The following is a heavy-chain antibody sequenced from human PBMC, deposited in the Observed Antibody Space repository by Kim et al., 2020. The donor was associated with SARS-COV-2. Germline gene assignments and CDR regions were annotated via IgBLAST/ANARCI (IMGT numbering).Heavy chain of an antibody. J-gene: IGHJ6*02. V-gene: IGHV1-58*01. CDR3: AADCSSTSCYSSLYYYYGMDV. D-gene: IGHD2-2*01. Sequence: SVKVSCKASGFTFTSSAVQWVRQARGQRLEWIGWIVVGSGNTNYAQKFQERVTITRDMSTSTAYMELSSLRSEDTAVYYCAADCSSTSCYSSLYYYYGMDVWGQGTTVTVSS. CDR2: IVVGSGNT. CDR1: GFTFTSSA.